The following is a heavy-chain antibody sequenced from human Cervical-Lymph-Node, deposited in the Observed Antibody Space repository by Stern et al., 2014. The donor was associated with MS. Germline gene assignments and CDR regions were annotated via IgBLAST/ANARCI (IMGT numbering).Heavy chain of an antibody. V-gene: IGHV3-33*01. J-gene: IGHJ4*02. Sequence: VQLVESGGGVVQPGRSLRLSCAASGFTFSSYGMHWVRQAPGKGLEWVAVIWDDGSNKYYADSVKGRFTISRDNSKNTLYLQMNSLRAEDTAVYYCARDRFSIVGTLDYWGQGTLVTVSS. CDR3: ARDRFSIVGTLDY. D-gene: IGHD1-26*01. CDR1: GFTFSSYG. CDR2: IWDDGSNK.